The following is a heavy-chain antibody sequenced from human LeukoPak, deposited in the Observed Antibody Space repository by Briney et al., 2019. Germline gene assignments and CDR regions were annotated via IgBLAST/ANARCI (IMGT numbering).Heavy chain of an antibody. CDR1: GFTFSSNY. V-gene: IGHV3-74*03. Sequence: GGSLRLSCAASGFTFSSNYMHWVRQAPGKGLVWVSRINTDGSDRTHADFVKGRFTISRDNAKNTLYLEMNSLRAEDTAVYYCARALRSPGDSGLDYWGQGALVTVS. D-gene: IGHD3-10*01. J-gene: IGHJ4*02. CDR3: ARALRSPGDSGLDY. CDR2: INTDGSDR.